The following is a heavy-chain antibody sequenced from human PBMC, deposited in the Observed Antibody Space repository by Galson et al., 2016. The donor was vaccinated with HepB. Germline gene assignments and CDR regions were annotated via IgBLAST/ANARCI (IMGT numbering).Heavy chain of an antibody. Sequence: SETLSLTCGVNGASFSGYYWTWIRQPPGKGLEWIGEIDYSGGSNYSPSLKSRVTISSDASRNQFSLKVRSVTAADTAVYYCARGVRRGPPNNIAARPVGYWGQGILVTVSS. CDR2: IDYSGGS. CDR1: GASFSGYY. V-gene: IGHV4-34*01. CDR3: ARGVRRGPPNNIAARPVGY. J-gene: IGHJ4*02. D-gene: IGHD6-6*01.